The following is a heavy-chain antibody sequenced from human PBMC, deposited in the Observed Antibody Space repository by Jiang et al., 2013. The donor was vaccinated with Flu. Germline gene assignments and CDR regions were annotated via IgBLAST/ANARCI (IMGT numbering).Heavy chain of an antibody. CDR1: RFTFSNYG. D-gene: IGHD6-19*01. CDR2: IWYDGSDK. Sequence: VQLVESGGGVVQPGRSLRLSCAASRFTFSNYGMHWVRQAPGKGLEWVAVIWYDGSDKYYADSVKGRFTISRDNSKNTLYLQMNSLSAEDTAVYYCARGEQWGYSSGWDVGAFDIWGQGDKWSPSLQ. CDR3: ARGEQWGYSSGWDVGAFDI. V-gene: IGHV3-33*01. J-gene: IGHJ3*02.